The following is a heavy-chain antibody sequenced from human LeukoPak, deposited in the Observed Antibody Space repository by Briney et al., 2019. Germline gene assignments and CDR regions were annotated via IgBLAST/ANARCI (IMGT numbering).Heavy chain of an antibody. J-gene: IGHJ4*02. D-gene: IGHD3-22*01. V-gene: IGHV4-34*01. Sequence: WETLSLTCSVSGGSFSGYFWTYIRQPPGKGLEWIGEINHRGSTSYYPSLKSRVTISRDTSKNQLSLRLTSVTAADTAVYYCARGSIYYGDSSAYFDYWGQGSLVTVSS. CDR1: GGSFSGYF. CDR2: INHRGST. CDR3: ARGSIYYGDSSAYFDY.